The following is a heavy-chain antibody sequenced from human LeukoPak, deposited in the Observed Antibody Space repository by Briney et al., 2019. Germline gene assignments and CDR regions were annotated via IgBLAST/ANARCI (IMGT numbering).Heavy chain of an antibody. CDR1: GFTFGDYA. CDR2: IRSKAYGGTT. CDR3: KSRAQPSDY. J-gene: IGHJ4*02. V-gene: IGHV3-49*04. Sequence: PGGSLRLSCTASGFTFGDYAMSWVRQAPGNGLEWVGFIRSKAYGGTTEYAASVKGRFTISRDDSKSIAYLQMNSLKTEDTAVYYCKSRAQPSDYWGQGTLVTVSS. D-gene: IGHD6-13*01.